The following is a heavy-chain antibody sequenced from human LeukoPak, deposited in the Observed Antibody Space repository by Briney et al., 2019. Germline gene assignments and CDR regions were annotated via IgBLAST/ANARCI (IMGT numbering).Heavy chain of an antibody. CDR2: FDPEDGET. D-gene: IGHD3-3*01. CDR1: GYTLTELS. J-gene: IGHJ4*02. CDR3: ATGPSLLEWFDYDY. V-gene: IGHV1-24*01. Sequence: ASVKVSCKASGYTLTELSMHWVRQAPGKGLEWMGGFDPEDGETIYAQKLQGRVTMTEDTATDIAYMELSSLTSEDTAVYYCATGPSLLEWFDYDYWGQGTLVTVSS.